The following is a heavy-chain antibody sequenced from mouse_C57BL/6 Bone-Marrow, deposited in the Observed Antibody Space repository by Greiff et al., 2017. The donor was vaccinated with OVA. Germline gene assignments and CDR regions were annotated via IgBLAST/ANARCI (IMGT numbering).Heavy chain of an antibody. CDR3: TRYYGGDYFDY. J-gene: IGHJ2*01. CDR2: ISSGGDYT. CDR1: GFTFSSYA. V-gene: IGHV5-9-1*02. D-gene: IGHD1-1*01. Sequence: EVQRVESGEGLVKPGGSLKLSCAASGFTFSSYAMSWVRQTPEKRLEWVAYISSGGDYTYYADTVKGRFTISRDNARNTLYLQMSSLKSEDTAMYYCTRYYGGDYFDYWGQGTTLTVSS.